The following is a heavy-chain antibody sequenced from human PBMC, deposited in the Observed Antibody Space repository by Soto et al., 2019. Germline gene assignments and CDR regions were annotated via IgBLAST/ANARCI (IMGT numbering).Heavy chain of an antibody. CDR2: IIPFFGTA. D-gene: IGHD5-18*01. CDR1: GGTFSSYA. J-gene: IGHJ4*02. Sequence: SVKVSCKASGGTFSSYAISWVRQAPGQGLEWMGGIIPFFGTANYAQKFQGRVTMTADASTSTAYMELSSLRSDDTAVYYCARERFIQLWPPHFDYWGQGTLVTVSS. V-gene: IGHV1-69*13. CDR3: ARERFIQLWPPHFDY.